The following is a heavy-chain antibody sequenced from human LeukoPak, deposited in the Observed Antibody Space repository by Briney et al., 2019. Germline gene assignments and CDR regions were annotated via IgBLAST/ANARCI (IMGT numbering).Heavy chain of an antibody. J-gene: IGHJ4*02. Sequence: SETLSLTCTVSGYSISSSYYWGWIRQPPGKGLEWIGSIYYSGSTYYNPSLKSRVTISVDTSKNQFSLKLSSVTAADTAVYYCARSYYYDSSGFYPDYWGQGTLVTVSS. CDR3: ARSYYYDSSGFYPDY. D-gene: IGHD3-22*01. V-gene: IGHV4-38-2*02. CDR1: GYSISSSYY. CDR2: IYYSGST.